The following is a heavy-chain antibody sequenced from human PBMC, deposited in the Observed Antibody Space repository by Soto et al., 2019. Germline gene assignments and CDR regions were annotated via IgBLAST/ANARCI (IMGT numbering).Heavy chain of an antibody. CDR2: IWYDGSNI. J-gene: IGHJ4*02. CDR1: GFTFSRYG. Sequence: WWSLRLSCAASGFTFSRYGMHWVRQAPGRGLEWVAVIWYDGSNIYYADSVKGRFTIFRDNSKDTLDLQMNSLRAEDTAVYYCARDREQWLVGYYFDYWGQGTLVTVSS. D-gene: IGHD6-19*01. V-gene: IGHV3-33*01. CDR3: ARDREQWLVGYYFDY.